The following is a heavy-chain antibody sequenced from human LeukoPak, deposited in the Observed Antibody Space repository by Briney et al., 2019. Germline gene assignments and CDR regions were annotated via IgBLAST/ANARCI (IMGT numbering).Heavy chain of an antibody. CDR3: ARAGTNLGDYDF. CDR1: GYSISSGYY. D-gene: IGHD4-17*01. V-gene: IGHV4-38-2*02. CDR2: VWHSGST. Sequence: SETLSLTCTVSGYSISSGYYWGWIRQPPGKGLEWIGNVWHSGSTYYNPSLKSRITISVDTSKNQFSLSLSSVTVADTAVYYCARAGTNLGDYDFWGQGTLVTVSS. J-gene: IGHJ4*02.